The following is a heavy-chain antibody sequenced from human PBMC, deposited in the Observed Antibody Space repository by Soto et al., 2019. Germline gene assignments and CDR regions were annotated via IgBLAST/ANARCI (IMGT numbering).Heavy chain of an antibody. Sequence: GGSLRLSCAASGFTFSSYDMHWVRQAPGKGLEWVAVISYDGSNKYYADSVKGRFTISRDNSKNTLYLQMNSLRAEDTAVYYCAKVRYCSGGSCYVHPLPPDYGMDVWGQGTTVTVSS. CDR3: AKVRYCSGGSCYVHPLPPDYGMDV. D-gene: IGHD2-15*01. CDR2: ISYDGSNK. J-gene: IGHJ6*02. CDR1: GFTFSSYD. V-gene: IGHV3-30*18.